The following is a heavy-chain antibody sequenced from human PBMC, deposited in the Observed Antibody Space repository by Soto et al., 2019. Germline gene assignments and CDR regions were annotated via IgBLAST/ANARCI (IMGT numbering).Heavy chain of an antibody. CDR1: GGSISSGGYS. D-gene: IGHD2-15*01. J-gene: IGHJ5*02. V-gene: IGHV4-30-2*01. Sequence: SETLSLTCAVSGGSISSGGYSWSWIRQPPGKGLEWIGEIYPSGSTNYNPSLKSRVTISVDKSKNQFSLKLTSVTAADTAVYYWAGRIDGFDPGGRGTLVTVSS. CDR2: IYPSGST. CDR3: AGRIDGFDP.